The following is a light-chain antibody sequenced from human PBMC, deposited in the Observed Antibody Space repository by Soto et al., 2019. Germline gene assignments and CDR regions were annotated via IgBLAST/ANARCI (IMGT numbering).Light chain of an antibody. CDR1: QSISSSY. V-gene: IGKV3-20*01. J-gene: IGKJ4*01. CDR3: QQYGSSALT. CDR2: GAS. Sequence: EIVLTQSPGTLSLSPGERATLSCRASQSISSSYLAWYQQKPGQAPRLLIYGASSRATGIPDRFSGSGYGTDFTLTISRLEPEEFAVYYCQQYGSSALTFGGGTKVEIK.